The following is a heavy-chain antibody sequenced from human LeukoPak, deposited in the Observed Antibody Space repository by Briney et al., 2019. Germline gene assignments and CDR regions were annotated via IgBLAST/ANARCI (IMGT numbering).Heavy chain of an antibody. CDR2: IHNSGDT. J-gene: IGHJ3*01. CDR1: GXSVNNDGDH. CDR3: VRDFTKTASPDAFDF. V-gene: IGHV4-31*03. Sequence: SETLSLTCTVSGXSVNNDGDHWAWVRQHPGKGLEWIGYIHNSGDTSYNPSLKSRVSVSLDTSQNQFSLSLHSVTAADTAVYYCVRDFTKTASPDAFDFWGQGTLVIVSS. D-gene: IGHD1-1*01.